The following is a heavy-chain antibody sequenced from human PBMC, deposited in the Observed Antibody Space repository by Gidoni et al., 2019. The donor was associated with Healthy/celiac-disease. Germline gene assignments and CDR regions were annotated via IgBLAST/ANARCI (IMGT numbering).Heavy chain of an antibody. CDR3: ARDTVTTSHYYYYGMDV. D-gene: IGHD4-17*01. CDR2: INPSGGST. J-gene: IGHJ6*02. CDR1: GYTFTSYY. Sequence: QVQLVQSGAEVKKPGASVKVSCKESGYTFTSYYMHWVRQAPGQGLEWMGIINPSGGSTSYAQKFQGRVTMTRDTSTSTVYMELSSLRSEDTAVYYCARDTVTTSHYYYYGMDVWGQGTTVTVSS. V-gene: IGHV1-46*01.